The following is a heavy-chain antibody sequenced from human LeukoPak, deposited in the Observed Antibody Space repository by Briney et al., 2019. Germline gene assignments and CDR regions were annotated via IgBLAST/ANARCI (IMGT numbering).Heavy chain of an antibody. CDR2: IKQDGSEK. D-gene: IGHD2-2*01. CDR1: GFTFSSYW. Sequence: PGGSLRLSCAASGFTFSSYWMSWVRQAPGKGLEWVANIKQDGSEKYYVDSVKGRFTISRDNAKNSLYLQMNSLRAEDTAVYYCARDDERYCSSTSCPFHDAFDIWGQGTMVTVSS. CDR3: ARDDERYCSSTSCPFHDAFDI. V-gene: IGHV3-7*01. J-gene: IGHJ3*02.